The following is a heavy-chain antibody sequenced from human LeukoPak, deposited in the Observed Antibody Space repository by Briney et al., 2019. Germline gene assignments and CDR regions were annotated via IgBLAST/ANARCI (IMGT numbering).Heavy chain of an antibody. V-gene: IGHV1-2*02. CDR1: GYTFTGYY. D-gene: IGHD2-21*02. CDR3: ARSVVVTAIPKKPFDY. J-gene: IGHJ4*02. Sequence: ASVKVSCKASGYTFTGYYMHWVRQAPGQGLEWMGWINPNSGGTNYAQKFQGRVTMTRDTSISTAYIELSRLRSDDTAVYYCARSVVVTAIPKKPFDYWGQGTLVTVSS. CDR2: INPNSGGT.